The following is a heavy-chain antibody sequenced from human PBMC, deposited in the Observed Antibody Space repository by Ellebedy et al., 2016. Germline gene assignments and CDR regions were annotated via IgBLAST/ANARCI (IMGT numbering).Heavy chain of an antibody. CDR1: GYSFTSYW. J-gene: IGHJ4*02. Sequence: ASVKVSCKGSGYSFTSYWIGWVRQMPGKGLEWMGIIYPGDSDTRYSPSFQGQVTISADKSISTAYLQWSSLKASDTAMYYCARLGEVPRGDFDYWGQGTLVTVSS. CDR3: ARLGEVPRGDFDY. CDR2: IYPGDSDT. V-gene: IGHV5-51*01. D-gene: IGHD3-16*01.